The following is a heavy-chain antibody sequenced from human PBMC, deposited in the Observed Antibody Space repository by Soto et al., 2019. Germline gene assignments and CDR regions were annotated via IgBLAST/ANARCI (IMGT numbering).Heavy chain of an antibody. CDR3: ARDVSGFEYFDF. J-gene: IGHJ4*02. CDR2: ISFNGINT. V-gene: IGHV3-30-3*01. CDR1: GFTFSDYA. Sequence: PGGSLSLSCTASGFTFSDYAMHWVRQAPGRGPEWLALISFNGINTYYADSVKGRFTISRDTSKNTLYLQMNTLRAEDTAVYYCARDVSGFEYFDFWGQGTLVTVSS. D-gene: IGHD3-9*01.